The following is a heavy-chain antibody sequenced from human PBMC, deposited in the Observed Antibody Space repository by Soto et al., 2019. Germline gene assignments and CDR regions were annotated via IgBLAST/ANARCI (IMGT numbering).Heavy chain of an antibody. CDR3: AKDLRRVRGITGTSGFLDY. Sequence: GGSLILSFAASGFSFSGFWMHWVRQAPGKGLVWVSRMFTDVGTIYYADSMKGRFTISRDNSKNTLYLQMNSLRAEDPAVYYCAKDLRRVRGITGTSGFLDYWGQGTLVTVSS. J-gene: IGHJ4*02. CDR2: MFTDVGTI. CDR1: GFSFSGFW. V-gene: IGHV3-74*01. D-gene: IGHD1-7*01.